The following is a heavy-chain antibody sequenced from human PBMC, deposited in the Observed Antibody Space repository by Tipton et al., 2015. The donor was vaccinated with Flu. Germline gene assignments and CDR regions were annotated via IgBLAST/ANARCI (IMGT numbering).Heavy chain of an antibody. D-gene: IGHD3-10*01. Sequence: TLSLTCTVSGGSVSSGTYYWSWIRQPAGEGLEWIGRVSMGGGTNYNPSLSSRVTITIDTSKNQFSLKLSSVTAADTAMYYCSSYYIRAFDIWGQGTMVTVSS. CDR2: VSMGGGT. V-gene: IGHV4-61*02. J-gene: IGHJ3*02. CDR3: SSYYIRAFDI. CDR1: GGSVSSGTYY.